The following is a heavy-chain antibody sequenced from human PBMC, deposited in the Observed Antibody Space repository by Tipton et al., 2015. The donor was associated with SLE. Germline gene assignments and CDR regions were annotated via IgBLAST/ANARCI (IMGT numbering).Heavy chain of an antibody. CDR2: SNEDGTIT. V-gene: IGHV3-74*01. Sequence: SLRLSCAVSGFTFSRYWMHWVRQAPGKGLVWVARSNEDGTITSYEDSVRGRFTISRDNAKNTLYLQMNSLRVEDTALYYCARGIDPSSSRISDYWGQGTLVSVSS. J-gene: IGHJ4*02. CDR3: ARGIDPSSSRISDY. D-gene: IGHD6-13*01. CDR1: GFTFSRYW.